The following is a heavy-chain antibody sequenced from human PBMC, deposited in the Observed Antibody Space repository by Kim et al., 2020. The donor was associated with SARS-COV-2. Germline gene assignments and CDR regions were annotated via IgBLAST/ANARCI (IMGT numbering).Heavy chain of an antibody. D-gene: IGHD1-26*01. CDR1: GFTFETYD. Sequence: GGSLRLSCAASGFTFETYDMNWVRQAPGKGPEWLSYISGNGGTIHSADSVTGRFTISRDNAEKSLLLQMNSLRAEDTAIYYCARDSGLGGSYYFDYWGQGTLVTVSS. J-gene: IGHJ4*02. CDR2: ISGNGGTI. V-gene: IGHV3-48*03. CDR3: ARDSGLGGSYYFDY.